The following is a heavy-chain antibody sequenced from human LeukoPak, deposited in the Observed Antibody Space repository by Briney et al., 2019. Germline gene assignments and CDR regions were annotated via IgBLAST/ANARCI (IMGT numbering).Heavy chain of an antibody. Sequence: PGGSLRLSCAVSGFTFSTYAMGWVRQAPGKGLEWVSAINPSGDTTYYADSVKGGFTISRDNSKNTLYLQMNSLRAEDTAVYYCARILAANPGYFLDYWGQGTLATLSS. CDR3: ARILAANPGYFLDY. D-gene: IGHD5-12*01. CDR2: INPSGDTT. J-gene: IGHJ4*02. V-gene: IGHV3-23*01. CDR1: GFTFSTYA.